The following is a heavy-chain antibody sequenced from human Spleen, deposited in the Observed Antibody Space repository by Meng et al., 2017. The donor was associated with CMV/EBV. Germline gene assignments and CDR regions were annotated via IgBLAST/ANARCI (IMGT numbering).Heavy chain of an antibody. CDR3: ATGATLDY. J-gene: IGHJ4*02. D-gene: IGHD3-10*01. Sequence: GGSLRLSCTASGFTFSSYEMNWVRQAPGKGLEWVAYVSRSGTVIYYADSVKGRFIISRDNAKSSLYLTMDNLAAEDTAVYYCATGATLDYWGQGTLVTVSS. CDR2: VSRSGTVI. CDR1: GFTFSSYE. V-gene: IGHV3-48*03.